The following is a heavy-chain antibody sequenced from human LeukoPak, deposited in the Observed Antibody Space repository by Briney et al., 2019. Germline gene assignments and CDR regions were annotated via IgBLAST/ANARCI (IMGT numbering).Heavy chain of an antibody. V-gene: IGHV3-7*03. J-gene: IGHJ4*02. CDR1: GFTFSSYW. Sequence: PGGSLRLSCAASGFTFSSYWMSWVRQAPGKGLEWVANIKQDGSEKYYVDSVKGRFTISRDNSKNTLYLQMNSLRAEDTAVYFCAKDRRRIAAANLGYFDYWGQGALVTVSS. CDR3: AKDRRRIAAANLGYFDY. CDR2: IKQDGSEK. D-gene: IGHD6-25*01.